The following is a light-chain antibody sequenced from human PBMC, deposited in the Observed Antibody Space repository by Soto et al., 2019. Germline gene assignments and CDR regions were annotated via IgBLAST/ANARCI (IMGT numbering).Light chain of an antibody. CDR1: QSVGSD. CDR2: GAS. J-gene: IGKJ2*01. CDR3: QQYDKWPPYT. Sequence: EVVMTQSPATLSVSPGEIATLSCRASQSVGSDLAWYQQKPGQAPRLLIYGASTRSTGVPARFSGSGSGTDFTLTISSLQSEDFAVYYCQQYDKWPPYTFGQGTKLEIK. V-gene: IGKV3-15*01.